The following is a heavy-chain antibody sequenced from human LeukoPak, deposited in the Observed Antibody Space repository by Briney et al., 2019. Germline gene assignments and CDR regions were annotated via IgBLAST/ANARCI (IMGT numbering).Heavy chain of an antibody. CDR2: TYYRSKWYN. CDR1: GDSVSINSAA. J-gene: IGHJ4*02. V-gene: IGHV6-1*01. D-gene: IGHD5-18*01. Sequence: SQTLSLTCAISGDSVSINSAAWSWIRQSPSRGLEWLGRTYYRSKWYNDYAVSVKSRITINPDTSKNQFSLQLNSVTPEDTAVYYCARVLDTPNSYYFDLWGQGTLVTVSS. CDR3: ARVLDTPNSYYFDL.